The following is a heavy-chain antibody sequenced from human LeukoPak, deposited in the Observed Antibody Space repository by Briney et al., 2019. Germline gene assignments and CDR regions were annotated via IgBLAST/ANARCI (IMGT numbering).Heavy chain of an antibody. D-gene: IGHD7-27*01. CDR1: GFTFSSYS. J-gene: IGHJ4*02. CDR2: ISSSSSYI. V-gene: IGHV3-21*01. Sequence: GGSLRLSCAASGFTFSSYSMNWVRQAPGKGLEWVSSISSSSSYIYYADSVKGRFTISRDNAKNTLYLQMNSLRAEDTAVYYCAREITTNGGRYFDYWGQGTLVTVSS. CDR3: AREITTNGGRYFDY.